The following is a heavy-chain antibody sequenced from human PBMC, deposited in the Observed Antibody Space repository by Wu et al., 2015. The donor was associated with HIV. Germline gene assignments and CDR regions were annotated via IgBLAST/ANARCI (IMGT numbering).Heavy chain of an antibody. Sequence: QVQLVQSGAEVKKPGASVKVSCKASGYTFTSYDINWVRQATGQGLEWMGWMNPNSGNTGYAQKFQGRVTITRNTSISTAYMELSSLRSEDTAVYYCARDRSSSWGNRDAFDIWGQGTMVTVSS. CDR2: MNPNSGNT. CDR1: GYTFTSYD. V-gene: IGHV1-8*03. D-gene: IGHD6-13*01. J-gene: IGHJ3*02. CDR3: ARDRSSSWGNRDAFDI.